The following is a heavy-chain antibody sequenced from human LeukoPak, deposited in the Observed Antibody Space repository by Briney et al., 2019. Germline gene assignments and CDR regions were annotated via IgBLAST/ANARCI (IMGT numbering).Heavy chain of an antibody. J-gene: IGHJ6*02. D-gene: IGHD2-2*01. CDR2: ISSSSSYI. Sequence: GGSLRLSCAASGFTFSSYSMNWVRQAPGKGLEWVSSISSSSSYIYYADSVKGRFTISSDNAKNSLYLQMNSLRAEDTAVYYCASNPYCSSTSCYGVNYYYYYGMDVWGQGTTVTVSS. CDR3: ASNPYCSSTSCYGVNYYYYYGMDV. V-gene: IGHV3-21*01. CDR1: GFTFSSYS.